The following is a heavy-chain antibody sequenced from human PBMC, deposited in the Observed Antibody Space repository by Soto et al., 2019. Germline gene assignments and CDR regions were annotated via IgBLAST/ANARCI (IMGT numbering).Heavy chain of an antibody. D-gene: IGHD3-3*01. Sequence: ASVKVSCKASGYTFSNYGISWVRQAPGQGLEWMGWISAYNGSTYYADSVKGRFTISRDNSKNTLYLQMSSLRAEDTAVYYCEKGNFLDYDFWSGYPPFDYWGQGTLVTVSS. V-gene: IGHV1-18*01. J-gene: IGHJ4*02. CDR3: EKGNFLDYDFWSGYPPFDY. CDR1: GYTFSNYG. CDR2: ISAYNGST.